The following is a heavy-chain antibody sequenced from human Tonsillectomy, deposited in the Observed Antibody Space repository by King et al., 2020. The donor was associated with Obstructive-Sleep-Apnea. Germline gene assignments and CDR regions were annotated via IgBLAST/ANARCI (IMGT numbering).Heavy chain of an antibody. J-gene: IGHJ5*02. D-gene: IGHD2-15*01. CDR3: ARDLLPRYCSGGSCYSSWFDP. Sequence: QLQESGPGLVKPSETLSLTCTVSGGSISSYYWSWIRQPPGKGLEWMGYIYYSGSTNDNPSLKSRVTISLDTSKNQFSLKLSSVTAADTAVYYCARDLLPRYCSGGSCYSSWFDPWGQGTLVTVSS. CDR2: IYYSGST. V-gene: IGHV4-59*01. CDR1: GGSISSYY.